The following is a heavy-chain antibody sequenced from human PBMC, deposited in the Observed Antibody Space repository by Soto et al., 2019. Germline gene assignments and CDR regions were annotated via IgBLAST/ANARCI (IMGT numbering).Heavy chain of an antibody. CDR1: GFTFSSYW. D-gene: IGHD3-10*01. V-gene: IGHV3-7*04. CDR3: GGGGGRGGGDY. CDR2: IKQDGSEK. Sequence: EVQLVESGGGLVQPGGSLRLSCAASGFTFSSYWMSWVRQAPGKGLEWVANIKQDGSEKYYVDSVKGRFTISRDNAKNSMLLEMNGRGAEERGGFCWGGGGGRGGGDYWGQGTLVTVSS. J-gene: IGHJ4*02.